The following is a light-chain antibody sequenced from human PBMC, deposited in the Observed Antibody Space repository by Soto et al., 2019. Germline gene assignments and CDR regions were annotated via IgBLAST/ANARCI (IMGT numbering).Light chain of an antibody. CDR1: QSVNSN. CDR2: GAS. Sequence: EIVMTQSSATLSVSPGERATLSCRASQSVNSNLAWYQQKTGQAPRLLIYGASTRATGIPARFSGSGSGTEFTLTITSLQSEDFAVYFCQQYNNWPPGKTFGQGTKVDIK. CDR3: QQYNNWPPGKT. V-gene: IGKV3-15*01. J-gene: IGKJ1*01.